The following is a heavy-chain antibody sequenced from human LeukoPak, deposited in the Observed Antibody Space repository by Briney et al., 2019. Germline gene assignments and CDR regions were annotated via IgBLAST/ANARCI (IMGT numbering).Heavy chain of an antibody. D-gene: IGHD3-16*01. Sequence: SETLSLTCSVSGGSLTNYYWGWIRQPPGKGLEFIGYIHSDGTTNYDSSLQSRVAISLDTSKIQFSLRPYSVTAADTALYFCARLNFRGGEALHFDSWGQGTLVTVSS. CDR2: IHSDGTT. V-gene: IGHV4-4*09. J-gene: IGHJ4*02. CDR3: ARLNFRGGEALHFDS. CDR1: GGSLTNYY.